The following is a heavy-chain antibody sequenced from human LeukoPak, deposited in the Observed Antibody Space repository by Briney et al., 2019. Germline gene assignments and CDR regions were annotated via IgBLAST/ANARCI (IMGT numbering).Heavy chain of an antibody. Sequence: PGGSLRLSCAASGFTFSSYAMSWVRQAPGKGLEWVSAISGSGGSTYYADSVKGRFTISRDNSKNTLYLQVNSLRAEDTAVYYCAKDTGYSSSWGIFDYWGQGTLVTVSS. CDR1: GFTFSSYA. J-gene: IGHJ4*02. V-gene: IGHV3-23*01. CDR2: ISGSGGST. CDR3: AKDTGYSSSWGIFDY. D-gene: IGHD6-13*01.